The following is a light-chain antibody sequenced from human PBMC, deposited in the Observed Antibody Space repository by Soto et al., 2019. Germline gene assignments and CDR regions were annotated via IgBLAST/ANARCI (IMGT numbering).Light chain of an antibody. Sequence: DIQMTQSPSSLSASVGDRVTITCRASQSISSYLNWYQQKPGKAPKLLIYAASSLQSGVPSRFSGSGSGTDFTLTISSLQPDDSATYYCQQSHSTPLTFGGGTKLEIK. CDR2: AAS. J-gene: IGKJ4*01. CDR1: QSISSY. V-gene: IGKV1-39*01. CDR3: QQSHSTPLT.